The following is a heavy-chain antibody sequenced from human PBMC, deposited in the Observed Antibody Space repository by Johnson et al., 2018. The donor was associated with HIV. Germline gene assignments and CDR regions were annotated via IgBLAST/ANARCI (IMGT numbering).Heavy chain of an antibody. Sequence: VQLVESGGGLIQPGGSLRLSCAASGFTVSSNYISWVRQAPGKGLEWVSRINSDGSSTSYADSVKGRFTISRDNSKNTLYLQMNSLRAEDTAVYYCTRGVGIAVAGNDAFDIWGQGTMVTVSS. D-gene: IGHD6-19*01. V-gene: IGHV3-53*01. CDR3: TRGVGIAVAGNDAFDI. CDR1: GFTVSSNY. J-gene: IGHJ3*02. CDR2: INSDGSST.